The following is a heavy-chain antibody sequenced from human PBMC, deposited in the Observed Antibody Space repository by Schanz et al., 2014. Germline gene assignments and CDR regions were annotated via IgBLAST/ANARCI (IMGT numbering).Heavy chain of an antibody. CDR2: IKHDGSVK. CDR1: GFTFSDYW. V-gene: IGHV3-7*04. CDR3: ARDHTTESYYSAGPPIDY. D-gene: IGHD1-26*01. Sequence: EVQLVESGGGLVQPGGSLRLSCTASGFTFSDYWMSWVRQAPGKGPEWVANIKHDGSVKDYVDSVEGRFTISRDNSKNTLFLQMNSLRAEDTAVYYCARDHTTESYYSAGPPIDYWGQGTLVTVSS. J-gene: IGHJ4*02.